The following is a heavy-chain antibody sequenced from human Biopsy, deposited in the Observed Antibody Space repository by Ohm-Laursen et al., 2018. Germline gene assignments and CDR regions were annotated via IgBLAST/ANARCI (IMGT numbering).Heavy chain of an antibody. CDR2: IVTFFGTV. CDR1: GGSFSNYA. D-gene: IGHD3-9*01. CDR3: ASQTPRNPDILTGAFHYDMAV. Sequence: GSSVKVSCKFSGGSFSNYAISWVRQAPGQGLEWMGGIVTFFGTVKYAQRFQGRLKISTDRSTDTAYMELSSLTSEDTAVFYCASQTPRNPDILTGAFHYDMAVWGQGTTVTVSS. J-gene: IGHJ6*02. V-gene: IGHV1-69*05.